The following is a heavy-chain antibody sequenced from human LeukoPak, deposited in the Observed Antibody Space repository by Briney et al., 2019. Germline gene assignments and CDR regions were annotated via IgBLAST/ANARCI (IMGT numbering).Heavy chain of an antibody. V-gene: IGHV3-7*01. Sequence: PGGSLRLSCAASGFTFRSYWMSWVRQAPGKGLEWVANINQDGSEKYYVDSVKGRFTISRDNAKNSLYLQMNRLRAEDTAVYYCARDQGFSYYFYYMDVWGKGTTVTVSS. J-gene: IGHJ6*03. CDR3: ARDQGFSYYFYYMDV. CDR2: INQDGSEK. D-gene: IGHD3-3*01. CDR1: GFTFRSYW.